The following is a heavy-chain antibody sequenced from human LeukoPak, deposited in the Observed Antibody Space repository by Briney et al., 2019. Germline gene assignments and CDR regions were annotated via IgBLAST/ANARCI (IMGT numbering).Heavy chain of an antibody. CDR2: IYTSGST. CDR3: ARDLIRHVFWSGYGGDYYMDV. D-gene: IGHD3-3*01. Sequence: SETLSLTCTVSGGSISSYYWSWIRQPAGKGLEWIGRIYTSGSTNYNPSLKSRVTMSVDTSKNPFSLKLSSVTAADTAVYYCARDLIRHVFWSGYGGDYYMDVWGKGTTVTVPS. V-gene: IGHV4-4*07. J-gene: IGHJ6*03. CDR1: GGSISSYY.